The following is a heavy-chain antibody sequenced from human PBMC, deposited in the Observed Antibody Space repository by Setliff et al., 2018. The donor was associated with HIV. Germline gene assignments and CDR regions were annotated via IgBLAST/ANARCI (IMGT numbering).Heavy chain of an antibody. CDR3: ARQSSGPYSHNFDN. CDR2: ISPILGTT. J-gene: IGHJ4*02. D-gene: IGHD2-21*01. Sequence: ASVKVSCKAAGGSFNNYAISWVRQAPGQGLEWGGGISPILGTTNSGPRFHGRVTITADKSTNTVYIELSSLRSEDTALYYCARQSSGPYSHNFDNWGQGTLVTVSS. V-gene: IGHV1-69*10. CDR1: GGSFNNYA.